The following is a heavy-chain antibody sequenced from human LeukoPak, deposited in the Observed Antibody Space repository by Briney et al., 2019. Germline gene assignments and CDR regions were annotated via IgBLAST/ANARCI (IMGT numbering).Heavy chain of an antibody. Sequence: SGPALVKPTQTLTLTCTFSGFTFTTSGVGVGWIRQRPGKALEWLGMIFWDYDKRYSPPLKSRLTITEHASENQVVLTMTNMNPADTGTYFCAHTGYSYGLDYWGQGTLVTVSS. CDR2: IFWDYDK. CDR1: GFTFTTSGVG. CDR3: AHTGYSYGLDY. V-gene: IGHV2-5*02. J-gene: IGHJ4*02. D-gene: IGHD5-18*01.